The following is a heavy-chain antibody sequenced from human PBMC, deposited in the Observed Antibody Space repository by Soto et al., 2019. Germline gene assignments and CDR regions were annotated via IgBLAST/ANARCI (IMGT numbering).Heavy chain of an antibody. CDR2: MYYSGIT. CDR3: ARTHFTSSSNWYFDL. J-gene: IGHJ2*01. D-gene: IGHD6-6*01. CDR1: GGSISGYS. Sequence: QVRLQESGPGLVKPSETLSLTCTVSGGSISGYSWSWIRHPPGGGLEWIGYMYYSGITNYSPFLTRRVTISVDTSKSQLSLKVNSVTAADTAVYYCARTHFTSSSNWYFDLWGRGTLVTVSS. V-gene: IGHV4-59*08.